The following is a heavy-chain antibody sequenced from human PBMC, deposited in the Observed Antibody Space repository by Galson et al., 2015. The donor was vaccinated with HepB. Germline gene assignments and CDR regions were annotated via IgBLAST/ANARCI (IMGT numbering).Heavy chain of an antibody. J-gene: IGHJ4*02. Sequence: SLRLSCAASGFTFSSYAMSWVRQAPGKGLEWVSAISGSGGSTYYADSVKGRFTISRDNSKNTLYLQMNSLRAEDTAVYYCAKTGYWVQPTYSGLVNYWGQGTLVTVSS. CDR1: GFTFSSYA. CDR2: ISGSGGST. CDR3: AKTGYWVQPTYSGLVNY. D-gene: IGHD2-8*02. V-gene: IGHV3-23*01.